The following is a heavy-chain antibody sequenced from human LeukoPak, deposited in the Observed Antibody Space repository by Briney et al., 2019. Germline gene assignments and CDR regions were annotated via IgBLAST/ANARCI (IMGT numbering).Heavy chain of an antibody. V-gene: IGHV4-34*01. J-gene: IGHJ4*02. CDR2: IDHSGTTRYNPSGTT. CDR3: AKYCSTTSCYYLDY. CDR1: RASFSDYY. Sequence: SETLSLTCAVYRASFSDYYWSWLRQPPGKGLEGIGEIDHSGTTRYNPSGTTNYNPSLQGRVTISLDSSKNQFSLKLNSVTAADTAVYYCAKYCSTTSCYYLDYWGQGILVTVSS. D-gene: IGHD2-2*01.